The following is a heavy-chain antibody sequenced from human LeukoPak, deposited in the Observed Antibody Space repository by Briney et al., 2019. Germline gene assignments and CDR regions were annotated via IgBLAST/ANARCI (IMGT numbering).Heavy chain of an antibody. D-gene: IGHD2-15*01. CDR3: ARDSYCSGSTCMFDY. J-gene: IGHJ4*02. Sequence: SETLSLTCTVSGGSISTYYWNWIRQPPGKGLDWIGHIYHSGSTNYNPSLKSRVTISVDTSKNEFSLKLSSVTAADTAVYFCARDSYCSGSTCMFDYWGQGTLVTVSS. CDR2: IYHSGST. CDR1: GGSISTYY. V-gene: IGHV4-59*01.